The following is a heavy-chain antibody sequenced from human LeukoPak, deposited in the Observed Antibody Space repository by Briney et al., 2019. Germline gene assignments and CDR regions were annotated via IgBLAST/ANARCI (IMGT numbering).Heavy chain of an antibody. V-gene: IGHV3-23*01. D-gene: IGHD1-14*01. Sequence: GGSLRLSCAASGFTFSSYAMSWVRQAPGKGLEWVSDTSYSGGSTYYADSVKGRFTISRDNSKNTLYLQMSSLRAEDTAVYYCVKPHGTIGLPYFQHWGQGTLVTVSS. CDR2: TSYSGGST. CDR3: VKPHGTIGLPYFQH. J-gene: IGHJ1*01. CDR1: GFTFSSYA.